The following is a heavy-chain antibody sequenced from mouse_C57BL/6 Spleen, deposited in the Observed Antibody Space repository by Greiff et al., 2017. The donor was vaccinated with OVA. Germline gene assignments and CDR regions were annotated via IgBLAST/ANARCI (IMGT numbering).Heavy chain of an antibody. V-gene: IGHV1-50*01. Sequence: VQLQQSGAELVKPGASVKLSCKASGYTFTSYWMQWVKQRPGQGLEWIGEIDPSDSYTNYNQKFKGKATLTVDTSSSTAYMQLSSLTSEDSAVYYCARATTVVPFAYWGQGTLVTVSA. D-gene: IGHD1-1*01. J-gene: IGHJ3*01. CDR1: GYTFTSYW. CDR2: IDPSDSYT. CDR3: ARATTVVPFAY.